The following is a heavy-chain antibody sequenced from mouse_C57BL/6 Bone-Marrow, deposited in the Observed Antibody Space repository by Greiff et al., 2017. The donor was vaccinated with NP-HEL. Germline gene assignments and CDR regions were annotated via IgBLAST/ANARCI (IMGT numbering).Heavy chain of an antibody. D-gene: IGHD2-1*01. CDR1: GYTFTSYW. CDR3: ARGNYRYWYFDV. V-gene: IGHV1-53*01. CDR2: INPSNGGT. J-gene: IGHJ1*03. Sequence: VQLQQPGTELVKPGASVKLSCKASGYTFTSYWMHWVKQRPGQGLEWIGNINPSNGGTNYNEKFKSKATLTVDKSSSTAYMQLSSLTSEDSAVYYGARGNYRYWYFDVWGTGTTVTVSS.